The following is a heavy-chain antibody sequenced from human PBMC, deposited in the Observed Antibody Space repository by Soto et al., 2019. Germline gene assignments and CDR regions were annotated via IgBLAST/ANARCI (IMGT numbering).Heavy chain of an antibody. CDR3: ASNAITGTTFFYYYGMDV. Sequence: QVQLVQSGAEVKKPGSSVKVSCKASGGTFSSYAISWVRQAPGQGLEWMGGIIPIFGTANYAQKFQGRVTITADESTSTVYMELSSLRSEDTAVYYCASNAITGTTFFYYYGMDVWGQGTTVTVSS. J-gene: IGHJ6*02. CDR1: GGTFSSYA. D-gene: IGHD1-7*01. CDR2: IIPIFGTA. V-gene: IGHV1-69*01.